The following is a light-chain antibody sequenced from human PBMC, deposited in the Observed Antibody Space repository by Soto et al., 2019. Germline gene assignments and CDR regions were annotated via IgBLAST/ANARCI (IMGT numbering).Light chain of an antibody. CDR1: QSISSY. V-gene: IGKV1-39*01. CDR2: AAS. CDR3: QQSYSTPLT. J-gene: IGKJ4*01. Sequence: DIQMTQSPSSLSASGGDRVTITCRASQSISSYLNWYQQKPGKAPKLLIYAASSLQSGVPSRFSGSGSGTDFTLTISSLQPEDFATYYCQQSYSTPLTFGGGTKV.